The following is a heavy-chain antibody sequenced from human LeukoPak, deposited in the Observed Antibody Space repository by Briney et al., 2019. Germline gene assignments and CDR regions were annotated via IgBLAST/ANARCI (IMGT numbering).Heavy chain of an antibody. V-gene: IGHV3-30*18. CDR3: AKSGTAAAGQRGYFDN. CDR2: ISSDASNK. CDR1: GFTFSTYD. D-gene: IGHD6-13*01. J-gene: IGHJ4*02. Sequence: PGGSLRLSCAASGFTFSTYDMHWVRQAPGKGLEWLAVISSDASNKYFADSVKGRFTISRDTSKNTLYLQMNSLTAEDTAVYYCAKSGTAAAGQRGYFDNWGQGALVTVSS.